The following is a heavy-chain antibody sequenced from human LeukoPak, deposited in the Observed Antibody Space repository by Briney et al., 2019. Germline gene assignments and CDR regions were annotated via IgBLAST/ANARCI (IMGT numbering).Heavy chain of an antibody. CDR2: INPNSGGT. Sequence: GASVKVSCKASGYTFTGYYMHWVRQAPGQELEWMGWINPNSGGTNYAQKFQGRVTMTRDTSISTAYMELSRLRSDDTAVYYCATPKAYDFWSGYDGAFDIWGQGTMVTVSS. J-gene: IGHJ3*02. V-gene: IGHV1-2*02. CDR1: GYTFTGYY. CDR3: ATPKAYDFWSGYDGAFDI. D-gene: IGHD3-3*01.